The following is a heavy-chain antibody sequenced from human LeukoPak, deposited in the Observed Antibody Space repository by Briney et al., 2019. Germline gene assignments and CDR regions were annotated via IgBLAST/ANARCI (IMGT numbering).Heavy chain of an antibody. Sequence: GGSLRLSCAASGFTFSSYAMSWVRQAPGKGLEGVSAISGSGGSTYYADSVKGRFTISRDNSKNTPYLQMNSLRAEDTAVYYCAKGRYSSSWYLGQYYFDYWGQGTLVTVSS. CDR2: ISGSGGST. J-gene: IGHJ4*02. CDR1: GFTFSSYA. D-gene: IGHD6-13*01. CDR3: AKGRYSSSWYLGQYYFDY. V-gene: IGHV3-23*01.